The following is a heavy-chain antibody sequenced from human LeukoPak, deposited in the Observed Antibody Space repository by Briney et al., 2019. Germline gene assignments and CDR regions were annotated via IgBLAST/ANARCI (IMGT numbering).Heavy chain of an antibody. CDR2: INHTGST. V-gene: IGHV4-34*01. J-gene: IGHJ4*02. Sequence: SETLSLTCEVSGGSHSGYYWSWIRQSPGRGLEWIGEINHTGSTNYNPSLKSRVTMSVDTSREQFSLQVTSVTAADTAIYYCARGDYWGQGTRVIVSS. CDR3: ARGDY. CDR1: GGSHSGYY.